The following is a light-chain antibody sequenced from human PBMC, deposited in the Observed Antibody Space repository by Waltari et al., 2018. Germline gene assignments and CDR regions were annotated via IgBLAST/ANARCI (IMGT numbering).Light chain of an antibody. V-gene: IGLV2-14*03. CDR3: NSYTTSSTRV. CDR2: DVN. Sequence: QSALTQPASVSGSPGQSITISCTGTSSVVGGFAYVSWYQQHPGKAPKPMIYDVNNRPSGVSSRFSGSKSGNTASLTISGLQAEDEADYYCNSYTTSSTRVFGGGTKLTVL. J-gene: IGLJ3*02. CDR1: SSVVGGFAY.